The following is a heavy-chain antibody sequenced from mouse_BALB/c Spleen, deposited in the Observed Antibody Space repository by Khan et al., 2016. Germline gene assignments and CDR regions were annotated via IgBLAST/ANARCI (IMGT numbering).Heavy chain of an antibody. V-gene: IGHV5-17*02. CDR2: ISSVSSTI. J-gene: IGHJ4*01. D-gene: IGHD6-1*01. CDR1: GFTFSSFG. CDR3: ARGRSSMDY. Sequence: EVELVESGGGLVQPGGSLKLSCTASGFTFSSFGMHWVRQAPEKGLEWVAYISSVSSTIYYADTVKGRFTISRDNPKNTLFLQMTSLRSEDTAMYYCARGRSSMDYWGQGTSVTVSS.